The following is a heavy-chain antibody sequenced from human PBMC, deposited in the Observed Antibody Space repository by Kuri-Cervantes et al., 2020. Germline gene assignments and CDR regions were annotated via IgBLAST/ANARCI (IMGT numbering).Heavy chain of an antibody. CDR3: AKNEGGSSWSFDY. Sequence: GGSLRLSCAASGFTFSSYGMHWVRQAPGKGLEWVAVISYEGSNKYYADSVKGRFTISRDNSKNTLYLQMNSLRAEDTAVYYCAKNEGGSSWSFDYWGQGTLVTVSS. CDR1: GFTFSSYG. CDR2: ISYEGSNK. V-gene: IGHV3-30*18. J-gene: IGHJ4*02. D-gene: IGHD6-13*01.